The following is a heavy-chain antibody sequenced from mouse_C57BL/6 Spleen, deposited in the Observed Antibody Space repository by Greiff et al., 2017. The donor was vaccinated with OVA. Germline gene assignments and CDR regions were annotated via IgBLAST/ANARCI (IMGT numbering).Heavy chain of an antibody. CDR1: GFTFSSYG. Sequence: EVKLVESGGDLVKPGGSLKLSCAASGFTFSSYGMSWVRQTPDKRLEWVATISSGGSYTYYPDSVKGRFTISRDNAKNTLYLQMSSLKSEDTAMYYCARHQGNYFDYWGQGTTLTVSS. CDR2: ISSGGSYT. J-gene: IGHJ2*01. CDR3: ARHQGNYFDY. V-gene: IGHV5-6*01.